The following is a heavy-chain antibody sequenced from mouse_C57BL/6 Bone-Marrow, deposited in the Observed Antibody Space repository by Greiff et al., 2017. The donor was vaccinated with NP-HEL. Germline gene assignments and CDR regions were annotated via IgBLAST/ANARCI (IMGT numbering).Heavy chain of an antibody. CDR1: GFTFSGFW. CDR2: INSDGSAI. D-gene: IGHD1-1*01. J-gene: IGHJ1*03. Sequence: EVQGVETGGGLVQPGGSRGLSCEGSGFTFSGFWMSWVRQTPGKTLEWIGDINSDGSAINYAPSIKDRFTIFRDNDKSTLYLQMSNVRSEDTATYFCMRLSSSYPNWYFDVWGTGTTVTVSS. V-gene: IGHV11-2*01. CDR3: MRLSSSYPNWYFDV.